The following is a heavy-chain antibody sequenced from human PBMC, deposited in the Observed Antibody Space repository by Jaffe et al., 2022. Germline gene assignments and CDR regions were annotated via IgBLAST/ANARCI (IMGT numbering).Heavy chain of an antibody. CDR1: GFTLSTSW. J-gene: IGHJ4*02. Sequence: EVQLVESGGGLVQPGGSLRLSCGAFGFTLSTSWTHWVRQAPGKGLVWVSHIHSDGVSISYADSVKGRFTISRDTIRNTVYLQMNSLRGEDTAVYYCVALTMSEKGDYWGQGALVTVSS. CDR2: IHSDGVSI. D-gene: IGHD3-3*01. V-gene: IGHV3-74*01. CDR3: VALTMSEKGDY.